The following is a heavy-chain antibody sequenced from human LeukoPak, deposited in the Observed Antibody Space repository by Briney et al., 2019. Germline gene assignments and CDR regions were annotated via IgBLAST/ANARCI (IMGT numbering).Heavy chain of an antibody. V-gene: IGHV3-7*01. CDR2: IKEEGSVI. Sequence: GGSLRLSCVASGFTFSIYWMSWVRPAPGRGPEWLAIIKEEGSVIWDVESVRGRFTISRDNAKNSVYLEMNSLRAEDTAVYYCARGSGRQQLEQNYWGQGNLVTVSS. J-gene: IGHJ4*02. D-gene: IGHD6-13*01. CDR3: ARGSGRQQLEQNY. CDR1: GFTFSIYW.